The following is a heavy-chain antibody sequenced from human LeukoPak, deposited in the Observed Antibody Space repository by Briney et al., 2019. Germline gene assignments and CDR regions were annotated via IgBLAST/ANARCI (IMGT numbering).Heavy chain of an antibody. D-gene: IGHD2-8*01. CDR2: INDDGSDT. J-gene: IGHJ4*02. Sequence: PGGSLRLSCVASGFTFSPYWMQWVRQVPGKGLVWVSRINDDGSDTRYADSVKGRFTISRDNAKNTLYLQMNSLRVEDTAVYYCARLMHWATDYWGQGALVTVSS. CDR3: ARLMHWATDY. CDR1: GFTFSPYW. V-gene: IGHV3-74*01.